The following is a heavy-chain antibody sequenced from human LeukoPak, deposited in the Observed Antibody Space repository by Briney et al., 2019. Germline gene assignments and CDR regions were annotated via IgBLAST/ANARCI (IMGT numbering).Heavy chain of an antibody. Sequence: PSETLSLTCAVYGGSFSGYYWSWIRQPPGKGLEWIGEINHSGSTNYNPSLKSRVTISVDTSKNQFSLKLSSVTAADTAVYYCARPLYDSSGYYYHFDYWGQGTLVTVSS. CDR1: GGSFSGYY. D-gene: IGHD3-22*01. CDR2: INHSGST. V-gene: IGHV4-34*01. CDR3: ARPLYDSSGYYYHFDY. J-gene: IGHJ4*02.